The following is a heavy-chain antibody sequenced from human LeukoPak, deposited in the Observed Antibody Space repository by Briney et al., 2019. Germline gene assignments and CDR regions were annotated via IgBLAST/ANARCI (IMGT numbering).Heavy chain of an antibody. J-gene: IGHJ4*02. CDR2: INPNTGDT. Sequence: ASVKVSCKASGYTFTGYHMHWVRQAPGQGLEWMGWINPNTGDTNYAQKFQGRVTMTRDTSITSVYMDLSGLRSDDTAVYYCARKGPYFDYWGQGTLVTVSS. V-gene: IGHV1-2*02. CDR1: GYTFTGYH. CDR3: ARKGPYFDY.